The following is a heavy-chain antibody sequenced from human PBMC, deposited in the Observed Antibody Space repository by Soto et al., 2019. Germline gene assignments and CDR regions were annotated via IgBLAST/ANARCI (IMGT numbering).Heavy chain of an antibody. CDR2: IYYTGST. J-gene: IGHJ4*02. CDR1: SGSISTYY. V-gene: IGHV4-59*01. CDR3: AAAPNSAYFDF. D-gene: IGHD2-15*01. Sequence: SETLSLSCTVSSGSISTYYWSWIRQPPGKGLEWIGYIYYTGSTNYNPSLKTRVAISMDTSKNQFSLNLSSVTAADTAVYYCAAAPNSAYFDFWGLGTLVTVSS.